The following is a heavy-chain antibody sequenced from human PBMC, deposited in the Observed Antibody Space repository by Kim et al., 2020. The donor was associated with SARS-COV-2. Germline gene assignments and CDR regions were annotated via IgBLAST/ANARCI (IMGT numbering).Heavy chain of an antibody. J-gene: IGHJ4*02. CDR2: IYYSGTT. CDR3: ATGLN. Sequence: SETLSLTCTVSGDSISGSSYYWGWIRQPPGKGLEWIGNIYYSGTTNYNPSLKSRVTISIDTSKNQFSLKLSSVTAADTAVYYCATGLNWGQGTLVTVSS. CDR1: GDSISGSSYY. V-gene: IGHV4-39*01.